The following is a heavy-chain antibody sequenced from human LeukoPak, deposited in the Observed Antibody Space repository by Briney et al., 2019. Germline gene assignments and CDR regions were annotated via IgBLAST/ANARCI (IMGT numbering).Heavy chain of an antibody. CDR2: IYYSGST. D-gene: IGHD3-10*01. V-gene: IGHV4-59*01. Sequence: SETLSLTCAVYGGSFSGYYWSWIRQPPGKGLEWIGFIYYSGSTNYNPSLRSRVTISVDTSKNQLSLKLSSVTAADTAVYYCAREGNYYGSGTYYGDAFDIWGQGSMVIVSS. CDR3: AREGNYYGSGTYYGDAFDI. J-gene: IGHJ3*02. CDR1: GGSFSGYY.